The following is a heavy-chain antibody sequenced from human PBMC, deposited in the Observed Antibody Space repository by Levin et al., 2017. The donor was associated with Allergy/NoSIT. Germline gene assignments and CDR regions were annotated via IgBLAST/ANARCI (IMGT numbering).Heavy chain of an antibody. V-gene: IGHV3-21*01. Sequence: GESLKISCAASGFTFSSYSMNWVRQAPGKGLEWVSSISSSSSYIYYADSVKGRFTISRDNAKNSLYLQMNSLRAEDTAVYYCASSYSSSWYGLYDYWGQGTLVTVSS. CDR1: GFTFSSYS. CDR3: ASSYSSSWYGLYDY. D-gene: IGHD6-13*01. J-gene: IGHJ4*02. CDR2: ISSSSSYI.